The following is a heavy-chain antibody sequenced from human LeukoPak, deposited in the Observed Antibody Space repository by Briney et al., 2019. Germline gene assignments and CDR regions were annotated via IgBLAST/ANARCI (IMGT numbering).Heavy chain of an antibody. Sequence: GGSLRLSCTASGFNFSGYSFVWVRQAPGRGLEWVSSINSTSSYISYADSVKGRFTISRDNPKDSLYLQMNSLRAEDTAVYYCARVSGLGMNEYYQHWGQGTLATVAS. D-gene: IGHD3-10*01. J-gene: IGHJ1*01. CDR1: GFNFSGYS. CDR2: INSTSSYI. CDR3: ARVSGLGMNEYYQH. V-gene: IGHV3-21*01.